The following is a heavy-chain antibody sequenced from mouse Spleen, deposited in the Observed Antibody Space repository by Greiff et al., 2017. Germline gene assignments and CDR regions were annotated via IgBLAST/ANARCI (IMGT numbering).Heavy chain of an antibody. V-gene: IGHV1-18*01. CDR1: GYPFTDYN. CDR3: ARRDYGSSSWFAY. Sequence: VQLQQSGPELVKPGASVKIPCKASGYPFTDYNMAWVKQSPGKSLEWIGDINPNNGGTIYNQKFKGKATLTVDKSSSTAYMELRSLTSEDTAGDYWARRDYGSSSWFAYWGQGTLGTVSA. CDR2: INPNNGGT. J-gene: IGHJ3*01. D-gene: IGHD1-1*01.